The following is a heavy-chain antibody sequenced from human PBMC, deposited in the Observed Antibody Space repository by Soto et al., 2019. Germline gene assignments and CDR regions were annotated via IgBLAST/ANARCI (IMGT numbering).Heavy chain of an antibody. CDR2: IHYRGNA. J-gene: IGHJ4*02. CDR1: DDAINSDKYY. CDR3: ARLEGLATISYYFDF. V-gene: IGHV4-39*01. Sequence: QLQLQESGPGLVKPSETLSLTCSVSDDAINSDKYYWGWIRQPPGKRLEWIGSIHYRGNAYYNPSLPTRVTISLDKSKSLFSLKLNSVTAADSAVYFCARLEGLATISYYFDFWGPGAMVTVSS. D-gene: IGHD5-12*01.